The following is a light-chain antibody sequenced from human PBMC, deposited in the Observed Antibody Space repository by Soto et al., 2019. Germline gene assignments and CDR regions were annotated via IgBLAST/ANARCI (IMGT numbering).Light chain of an antibody. J-gene: IGKJ4*01. CDR3: QKYNSAPPT. CDR2: AAS. V-gene: IGKV1-27*01. Sequence: DIQLTQSPSSLSASVGDRVTISCRASQGITNYLAWYQQKPGKAPKLLIYAASTLQSVDPSRFSGSGSGTDCTLTISSLRPEDVATYYCQKYNSAPPTFGGGTKVEIK. CDR1: QGITNY.